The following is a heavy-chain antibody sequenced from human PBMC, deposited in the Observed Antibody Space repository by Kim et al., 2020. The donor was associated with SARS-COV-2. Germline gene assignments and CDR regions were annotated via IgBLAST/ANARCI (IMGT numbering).Heavy chain of an antibody. Sequence: GESLKISCKGSGYSFTSYWIGWVRQMPGKGLEWMGIIYPGDSDTRYSPSFQGQVTISADKSISTAYLQWSSLKASDTAMYYCARRKPSQSLLRRPPYDAFDIWGQGTMVTVSS. CDR3: ARRKPSQSLLRRPPYDAFDI. J-gene: IGHJ3*02. V-gene: IGHV5-51*01. D-gene: IGHD1-26*01. CDR2: IYPGDSDT. CDR1: GYSFTSYW.